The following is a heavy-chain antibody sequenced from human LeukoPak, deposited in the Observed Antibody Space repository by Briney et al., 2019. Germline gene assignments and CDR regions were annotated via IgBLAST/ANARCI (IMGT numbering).Heavy chain of an antibody. CDR1: GDSINSGNFH. D-gene: IGHD3-10*02. V-gene: IGHV4-30-4*01. J-gene: IGHJ4*02. CDR3: ASYFVGNGGRGY. CDR2: VYDSWNN. Sequence: PSETLSLTCTVSGDSINSGNFHWTWIRQPPGKGLEWLGSVYDSWNNYYNPSLESRITMSVDTSRNQYSLELSSVIAADTAVYYCASYFVGNGGRGYWGQGALVTVSS.